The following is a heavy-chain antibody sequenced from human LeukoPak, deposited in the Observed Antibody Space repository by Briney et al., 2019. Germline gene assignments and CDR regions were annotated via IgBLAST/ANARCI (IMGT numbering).Heavy chain of an antibody. CDR1: GGSISSGGYY. D-gene: IGHD4-23*01. V-gene: IGHV4-61*08. Sequence: SSETLSLTCTVSGGSISSGGYYWSWIRQHPGKGLEWIGYIYYSGSTNYNPSLKSRVTISVDTSKNQFSLKLSSVTAADTAVYYCAREGSGNFNFDYWGQGTLVTVSS. CDR3: AREGSGNFNFDY. CDR2: IYYSGST. J-gene: IGHJ4*02.